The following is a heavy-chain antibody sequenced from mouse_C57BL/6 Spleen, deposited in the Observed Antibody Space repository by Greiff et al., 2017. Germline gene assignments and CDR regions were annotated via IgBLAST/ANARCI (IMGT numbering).Heavy chain of an antibody. V-gene: IGHV5-16*01. J-gene: IGHJ2*01. CDR2: INYDGSST. D-gene: IGHD4-1*01. CDR3: ARDGLGRGYFDY. CDR1: GFTFSDYY. Sequence: DVKLVESEGGLVQPGSSMKLSCTASGFTFSDYYMAWVRQVPEKGLEWVANINYDGSSTYYLDSLKSRFIISRDNAKNILYLQMSSLKSEDTATYYCARDGLGRGYFDYWGQGTTLTVSS.